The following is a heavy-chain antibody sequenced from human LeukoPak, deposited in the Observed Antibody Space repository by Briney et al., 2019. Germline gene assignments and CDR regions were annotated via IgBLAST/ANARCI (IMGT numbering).Heavy chain of an antibody. D-gene: IGHD3-22*01. V-gene: IGHV3-30*04. J-gene: IGHJ4*02. CDR3: ARDHYYDSSGSTSPDY. Sequence: PGRSLRLSCAASGFSFSRYAMHWVRQAPGKGLEWVAVISYDGSNKYHADSVKGRFTISRDNSKNTLYLQMNSLRAEDTAVYYCARDHYYDSSGSTSPDYWGQGTLVTVSS. CDR1: GFSFSRYA. CDR2: ISYDGSNK.